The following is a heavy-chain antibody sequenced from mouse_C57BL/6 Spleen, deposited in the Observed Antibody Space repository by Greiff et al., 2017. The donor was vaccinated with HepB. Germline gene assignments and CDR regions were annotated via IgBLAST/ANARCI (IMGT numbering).Heavy chain of an antibody. J-gene: IGHJ2*01. D-gene: IGHD1-1*01. CDR1: GFSFNTYA. CDR3: VRSYGSSSFDY. Sequence: EVKLMESGGGLVQPKGSLKLSCAASGFSFNTYAMNWVRQAPGKGLEWVARIRSKSNNYATYYADSVKDRFTISRDDSESMLYLQMNNLKTEDTAMYYCVRSYGSSSFDYWGQGTTLTVSS. V-gene: IGHV10-1*01. CDR2: IRSKSNNYAT.